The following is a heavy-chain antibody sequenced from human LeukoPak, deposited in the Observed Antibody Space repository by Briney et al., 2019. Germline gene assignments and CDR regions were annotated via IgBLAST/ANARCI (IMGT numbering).Heavy chain of an antibody. Sequence: KSSETLSLTCTVSGDSISSYYWTWIRQPPGKGLEWIGYVIYSGSTNYNPSLKSRVIISVDTSRNQFSLKLSSVTAADTAVYYCARAEYVQQWLLLMYWGQGTLVTVSS. CDR2: VIYSGST. D-gene: IGHD6-19*01. CDR3: ARAEYVQQWLLLMY. CDR1: GDSISSYY. V-gene: IGHV4-59*01. J-gene: IGHJ4*02.